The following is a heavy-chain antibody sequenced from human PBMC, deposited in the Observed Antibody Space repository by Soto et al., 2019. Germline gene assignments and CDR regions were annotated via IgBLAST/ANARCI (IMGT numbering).Heavy chain of an antibody. Sequence: SVKVSCKASGGTFSSYAISWVRQAPGQGLEWMGGIIPIFGTANYAQKFQGRVTITADKSTSTAYMELSSLRSEDTAVYYCASPRITMVRGSFDYWGQGTLVTVSS. CDR1: GGTFSSYA. V-gene: IGHV1-69*06. J-gene: IGHJ4*02. CDR2: IIPIFGTA. D-gene: IGHD3-10*01. CDR3: ASPRITMVRGSFDY.